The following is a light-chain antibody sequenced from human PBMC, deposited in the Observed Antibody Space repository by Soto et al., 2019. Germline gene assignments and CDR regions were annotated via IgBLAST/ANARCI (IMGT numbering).Light chain of an antibody. J-gene: IGLJ2*01. Sequence: QSVLTQPPSVSGAPGQRVTISCTGSSSNIGAGYDVHWYQQLPGTAPKLLIYGNSNRPSGVPDRFSGSKSGTSASLAITGLQAEDEADYCCKSYDSSLSGVVFGGGTKLTVL. V-gene: IGLV1-40*01. CDR2: GNS. CDR1: SSNIGAGYD. CDR3: KSYDSSLSGVV.